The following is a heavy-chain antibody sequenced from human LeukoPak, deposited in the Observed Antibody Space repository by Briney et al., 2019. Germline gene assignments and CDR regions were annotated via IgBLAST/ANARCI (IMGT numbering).Heavy chain of an antibody. V-gene: IGHV4-39*01. CDR3: ARQIAVAGRRVFDY. CDR2: IYYSGST. Sequence: PSETLSLTCTVSGGSISSSSYYWGWIRQPPGKGLEWIGSIYYSGSTYYNPSLKSRVTISVDTSKNQFSLKLSSVTAADTAVYYCARQIAVAGRRVFDYWSQGTLVTVSS. CDR1: GGSISSSSYY. J-gene: IGHJ4*02. D-gene: IGHD6-19*01.